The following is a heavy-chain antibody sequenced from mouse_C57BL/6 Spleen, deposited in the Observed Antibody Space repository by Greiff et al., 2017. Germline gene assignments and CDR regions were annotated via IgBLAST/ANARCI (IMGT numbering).Heavy chain of an antibody. J-gene: IGHJ4*01. CDR2: IYPGSGST. CDR1: GYTFTSYW. CDR3: ARSVYDYDGYYYAMDY. Sequence: QVQLQQPGAELVKPGASVKMSCKASGYTFTSYWITWVKQRPGQGLDWIGDIYPGSGSTNYNEKFKSKATLTVDTSSSTAYMQLRSLTSEDSAVYYCARSVYDYDGYYYAMDYWGQGTSVTVSS. V-gene: IGHV1-55*01. D-gene: IGHD2-4*01.